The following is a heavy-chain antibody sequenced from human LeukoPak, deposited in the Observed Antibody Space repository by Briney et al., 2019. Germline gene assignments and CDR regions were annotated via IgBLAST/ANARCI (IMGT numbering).Heavy chain of an antibody. J-gene: IGHJ4*02. CDR2: IYTSGST. D-gene: IGHD5-24*01. V-gene: IGHV4-4*07. Sequence: SSETLSLTCTVSGGSISSYYWSWIRQPAGKGLEWIGRIYTSGSTNYNPSLKSRVTMSVDTSKNQFYLKLRSVTAAAPAVYSCARTSRDGYNRAYYFDYWGQGTLVTVSS. CDR3: ARTSRDGYNRAYYFDY. CDR1: GGSISSYY.